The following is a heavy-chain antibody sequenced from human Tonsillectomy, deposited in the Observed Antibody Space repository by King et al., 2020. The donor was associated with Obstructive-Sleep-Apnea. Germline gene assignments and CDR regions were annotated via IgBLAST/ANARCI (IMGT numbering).Heavy chain of an antibody. Sequence: VQLVESGGGLVQPGRSLRLSCAASGFTFDDYAMHWVRHAPGKGLEWVSGISWNSGSIGYADSVKGRFTISRDNAKNSLYLQMNSLRAEDTALYDCAKDIGVWLRRKKNEGRYYYYGMDVWGQGTTVTVSS. CDR2: ISWNSGSI. CDR1: GFTFDDYA. CDR3: AKDIGVWLRRKKNEGRYYYYGMDV. V-gene: IGHV3-9*01. J-gene: IGHJ6*02. D-gene: IGHD5-18*01.